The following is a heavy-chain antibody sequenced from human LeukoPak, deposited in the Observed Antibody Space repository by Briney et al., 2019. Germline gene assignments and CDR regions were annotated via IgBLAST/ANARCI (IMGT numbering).Heavy chain of an antibody. CDR3: AKGGNSLTPYYFDY. J-gene: IGHJ4*02. CDR1: GFTFSSYG. D-gene: IGHD4-23*01. Sequence: PGGSLRLSCAASGFTFSSYGMHWVRQAPGKGLEWVAFIRYDGSNKYYADSVKGRFTISRDNSKNTLYLQMNSLRAEDTAVYYCAKGGNSLTPYYFDYWGQGTLDTVSS. CDR2: IRYDGSNK. V-gene: IGHV3-30*02.